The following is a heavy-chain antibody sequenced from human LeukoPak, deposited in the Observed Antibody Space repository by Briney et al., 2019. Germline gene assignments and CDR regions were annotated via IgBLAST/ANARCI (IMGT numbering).Heavy chain of an antibody. Sequence: GESLKISCRASGYSFTTYWIGWVRQMPGKGLEWMGVIFPADSDTRYSPSFQGQVTISADRSISTAYLQWSSLKASDTGMYYCASVYSSTSWDHWGQGTLVTVSS. D-gene: IGHD6-13*01. CDR3: ASVYSSTSWDH. V-gene: IGHV5-51*01. J-gene: IGHJ4*02. CDR2: IFPADSDT. CDR1: GYSFTTYW.